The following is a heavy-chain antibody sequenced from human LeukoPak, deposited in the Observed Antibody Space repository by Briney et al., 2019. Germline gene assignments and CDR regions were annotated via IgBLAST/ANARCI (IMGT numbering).Heavy chain of an antibody. Sequence: HPGGSLRLSCAASGFTFSSYAMSWVRQAPGKGLEWVSAISGSGGISYYADSVKGRFTISRDNSKNTLYLQMHSLRAEDTAVYYCAKEAFLKLGDSFYSYYGMDVWGQGTTVTVSS. J-gene: IGHJ6*02. D-gene: IGHD3-10*01. CDR2: ISGSGGIS. CDR3: AKEAFLKLGDSFYSYYGMDV. V-gene: IGHV3-23*01. CDR1: GFTFSSYA.